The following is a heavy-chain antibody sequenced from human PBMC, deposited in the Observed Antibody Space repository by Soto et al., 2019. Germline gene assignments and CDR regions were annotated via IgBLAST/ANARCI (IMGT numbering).Heavy chain of an antibody. D-gene: IGHD5-12*01. CDR1: GYTFTNYA. CDR2: INAGNGNT. Sequence: QVQLVQSGAEVKKPGASVKVSCKASGYTFTNYAMHWVRQAPGQRLEWMGWINAGNGNTKYSQKFQGRVTITRDTSASTAYMELNSLISEDTAVYYCARVRDGYDWGCFDYWGQGTLATVSS. V-gene: IGHV1-3*01. J-gene: IGHJ4*02. CDR3: ARVRDGYDWGCFDY.